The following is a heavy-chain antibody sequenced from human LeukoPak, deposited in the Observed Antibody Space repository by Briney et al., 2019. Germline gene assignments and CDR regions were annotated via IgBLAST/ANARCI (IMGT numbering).Heavy chain of an antibody. CDR2: IYYSGST. CDR3: ARVSTSLRYFPTAFDY. D-gene: IGHD3-9*01. V-gene: IGHV4-39*01. Sequence: SETLSLTCTVSGGSISSSNYYWGGSYWGWIRQPPGKGLEWIASIYYSGSTYYNPSLKSRVTISVDTSKSQFSLKLSSVTAADTAVYYCARVSTSLRYFPTAFDYWGQGTLVTVSS. J-gene: IGHJ4*02. CDR1: GGSISSSNYY.